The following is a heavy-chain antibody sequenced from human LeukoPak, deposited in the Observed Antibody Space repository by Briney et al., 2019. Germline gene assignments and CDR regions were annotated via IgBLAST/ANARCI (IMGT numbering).Heavy chain of an antibody. J-gene: IGHJ4*02. CDR2: IRYDGSNK. CDR3: ARDRSLDY. V-gene: IGHV3-30*02. D-gene: IGHD2-15*01. CDR1: GFTFSSYG. Sequence: GGSLRLSCAASGFTFSSYGMHWVRQAPGKGLEWVAFIRYDGSNKYYADSVKGRFTISRDNAKNSLYLQMNSLRAEDTAVYYCARDRSLDYWGQGTLVTVSS.